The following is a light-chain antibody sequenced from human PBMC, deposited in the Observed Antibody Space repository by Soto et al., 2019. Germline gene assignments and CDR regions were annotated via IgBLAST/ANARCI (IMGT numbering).Light chain of an antibody. V-gene: IGKV1-5*03. CDR2: KAS. Sequence: DIQMTQSPSTLSSSVVDRFTITCRASQSISSWLGWYQQKPGKAPKLLIYKASSLESGVPSRFSGSGSGTEFTLTISSLQPDDFATYYCQQYNSLWTFGQGTKVDIK. CDR3: QQYNSLWT. CDR1: QSISSW. J-gene: IGKJ1*01.